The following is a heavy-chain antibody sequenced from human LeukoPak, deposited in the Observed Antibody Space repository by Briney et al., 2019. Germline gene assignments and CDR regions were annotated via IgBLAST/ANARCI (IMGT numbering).Heavy chain of an antibody. CDR3: ARRGVGVRGVFSY. Sequence: SETLSLTRAVYGGSFSGYYWSWIRQPPGKGLEWIGEINHSGSTNYNPSLKSRVTISVDTSKNQFSLKLSSVTAADTAVYYCARRGVGVRGVFSYWGQGTLVTVSS. CDR1: GGSFSGYY. D-gene: IGHD3-10*01. J-gene: IGHJ4*02. V-gene: IGHV4-34*01. CDR2: INHSGST.